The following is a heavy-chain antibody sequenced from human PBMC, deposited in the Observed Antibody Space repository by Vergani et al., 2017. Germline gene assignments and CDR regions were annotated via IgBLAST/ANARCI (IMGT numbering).Heavy chain of an antibody. CDR1: GFTFSSYS. CDR3: ARXLPDGVSDSIGSYRFDY. V-gene: IGHV3-21*01. J-gene: IGHJ4*02. Sequence: EVQLVESGGGLVKPGGSLRLSCAASGFTFSSYSMNWVRQAPGKGLEWVSSISSSSSYIYYADSVKGRFTISRDNAKNSLYLQMNSLRAEDTAVYYCARXLPDGVSDSIGSYRFDYWGQGTLVTVSS. CDR2: ISSSSSYI. D-gene: IGHD3-22*01.